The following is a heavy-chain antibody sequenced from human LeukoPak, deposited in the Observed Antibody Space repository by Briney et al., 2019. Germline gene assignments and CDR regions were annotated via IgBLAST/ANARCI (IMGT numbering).Heavy chain of an antibody. Sequence: GRSLRLSCTASGFTFGDYAMSWVRQAPGKGREGVGFIRSKAYGGTTEYAASVKGRFTISRDDSKSIAYLQMNSLKTEDTAVYYCTRGRFLEWLFSDWGQGTLVTVSS. CDR2: IRSKAYGGTT. CDR1: GFTFGDYA. CDR3: TRGRFLEWLFSD. D-gene: IGHD3-3*01. J-gene: IGHJ4*02. V-gene: IGHV3-49*04.